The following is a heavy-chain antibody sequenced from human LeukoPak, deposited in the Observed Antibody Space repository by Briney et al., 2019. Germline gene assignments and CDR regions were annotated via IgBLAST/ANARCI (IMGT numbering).Heavy chain of an antibody. Sequence: GGSLRLSCTASGFTFSSYWMPWVRQAPGKELEWVASIKHDGSDKYYVDSVKGRFTISRDNAKNSLYLQMNSLRVDDTAVYYCARYFSFESGSFYRPSDYWGQGSLVTVSS. CDR2: IKHDGSDK. V-gene: IGHV3-7*01. D-gene: IGHD2/OR15-2a*01. CDR3: ARYFSFESGSFYRPSDY. CDR1: GFTFSSYW. J-gene: IGHJ4*02.